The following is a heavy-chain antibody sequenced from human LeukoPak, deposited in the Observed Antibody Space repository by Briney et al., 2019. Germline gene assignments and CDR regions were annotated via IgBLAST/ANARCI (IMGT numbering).Heavy chain of an antibody. V-gene: IGHV1-69*04. Sequence: SVKVSCKASGGTFSSYAISWVRQAPGQGLEWMGRIIPIFGIANYAQKFQGRVTITADKSTSTAYMELSSLRPEDTAVYYCAREDPTVMFDYWGQGTLVTVSS. J-gene: IGHJ4*02. CDR2: IIPIFGIA. CDR3: AREDPTVMFDY. CDR1: GGTFSSYA. D-gene: IGHD1-1*01.